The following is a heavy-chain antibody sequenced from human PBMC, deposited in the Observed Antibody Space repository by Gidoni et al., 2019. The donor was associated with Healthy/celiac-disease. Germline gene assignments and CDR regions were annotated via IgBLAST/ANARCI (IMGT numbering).Heavy chain of an antibody. CDR3: AKGARSSLYDAFDI. V-gene: IGHV3-9*01. CDR2: ISWNSGSI. D-gene: IGHD6-6*01. J-gene: IGHJ3*02. CDR1: GFTFADYA. Sequence: EVQLVESGGGLVQPGRSLRLHCAASGFTFADYAMHWVRQAPGKGLEWVSGISWNSGSIGYADSVKGRFTISRDNAKNSLYLQMNSLRAEDTALYYCAKGARSSLYDAFDIWGQGTMVTVSS.